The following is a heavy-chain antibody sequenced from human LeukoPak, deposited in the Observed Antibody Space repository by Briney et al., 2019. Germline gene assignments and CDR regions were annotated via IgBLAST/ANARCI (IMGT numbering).Heavy chain of an antibody. CDR1: GFTFSSYA. CDR2: ISGSGGST. V-gene: IGHV3-23*01. J-gene: IGHJ4*02. CDR3: AKEDAGITIFGVVINYFDY. D-gene: IGHD3-3*01. Sequence: GGSLRLSCAASGFTFSSYAMSWARQAPGKGLEWVSAISGSGGSTYYADSVKGRFTISRDNSKNTLYLQMNSLRAEDTAVYYCAKEDAGITIFGVVINYFDYWGQGTLVTVSS.